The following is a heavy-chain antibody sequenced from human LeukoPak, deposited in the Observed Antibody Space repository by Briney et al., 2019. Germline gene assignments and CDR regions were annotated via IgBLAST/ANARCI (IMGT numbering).Heavy chain of an antibody. CDR2: IYYSGST. D-gene: IGHD6-13*01. J-gene: IGHJ6*02. CDR1: GGSISSYY. CDR3: ARHLKTGIATAGTAYYGMDV. V-gene: IGHV4-59*08. Sequence: SETLSLTCTVSGGSISSYYWSWIRQPPGKGLEWIGYIYYSGSTNYNPSLQSRVTISVDTSKNQFSLKLSSVTAADTAVYYCARHLKTGIATAGTAYYGMDVWGHGTTVTVSS.